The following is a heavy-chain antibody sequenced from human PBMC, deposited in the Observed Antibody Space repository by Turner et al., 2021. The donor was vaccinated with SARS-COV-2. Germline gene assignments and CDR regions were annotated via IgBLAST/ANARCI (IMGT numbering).Heavy chain of an antibody. V-gene: IGHV1-8*03. CDR3: ARGGYCSSTSCSPYWYFDL. J-gene: IGHJ2*01. CDR1: GYTFTSYD. D-gene: IGHD2-2*01. CDR2: MNPDSGNT. Sequence: QVQLVQSGAEVKKAGASVKVSCKASGYTFTSYDCNWVRQATGQGLEWMGWMNPDSGNTAYAQKFQGRVTITRNTSISTAYMELSSLRSEDTAVYYCARGGYCSSTSCSPYWYFDLWGRGTLVTVSS.